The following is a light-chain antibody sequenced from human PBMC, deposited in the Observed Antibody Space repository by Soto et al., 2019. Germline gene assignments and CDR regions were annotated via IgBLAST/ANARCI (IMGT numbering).Light chain of an antibody. CDR2: DAA. V-gene: IGKV1-9*01. CDR1: PAIASF. Sequence: IQLTQSPSSLSASVGDRVTITCRASPAIASFLAWYQQKPGTAPKLLIYDAATLQSGVPSRFSGSRSGTEYTLTIGSLQPEDFATYYCQKYNSAPPTFGQGTKVEIK. J-gene: IGKJ1*01. CDR3: QKYNSAPPT.